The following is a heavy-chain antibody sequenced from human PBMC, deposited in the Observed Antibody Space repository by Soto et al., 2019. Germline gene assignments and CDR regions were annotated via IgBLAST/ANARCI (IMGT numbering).Heavy chain of an antibody. Sequence: SETLSLTAAVSGVSLTSGNWWTWVRQSPQRGLEYIGEIFHDGTANYYPSFERRVAMSVDTSRNQFSLKLTSVTAADTAVYFCARLVYDTRLNYMYFDFWGPGTLVTVS. CDR1: GVSLTSGNW. J-gene: IGHJ4*02. V-gene: IGHV4-4*02. CDR2: IFHDGTA. D-gene: IGHD3-10*01. CDR3: ARLVYDTRLNYMYFDF.